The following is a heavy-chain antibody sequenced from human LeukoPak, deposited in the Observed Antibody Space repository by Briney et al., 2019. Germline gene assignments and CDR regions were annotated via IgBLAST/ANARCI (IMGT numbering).Heavy chain of an antibody. V-gene: IGHV4-34*01. J-gene: IGHJ4*02. CDR1: GGSFSGYY. Sequence: SETLSLTCAVYGGSFSGYYWSWIRQPPGKGLEWIGEINHSGSTNYNPSLKSRVTISVDTSKNQFSLKLSSVTAADTAVYYCARLFGYCSGGSCYYPYYFDYWGQGTLVTVSS. D-gene: IGHD2-15*01. CDR2: INHSGST. CDR3: ARLFGYCSGGSCYYPYYFDY.